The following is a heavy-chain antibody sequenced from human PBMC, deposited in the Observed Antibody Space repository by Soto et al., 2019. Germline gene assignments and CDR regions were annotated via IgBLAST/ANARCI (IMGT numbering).Heavy chain of an antibody. CDR1: GGSISSGGYY. J-gene: IGHJ4*02. D-gene: IGHD3-10*01. CDR3: ARGYYYGSGTIILDY. V-gene: IGHV4-31*03. CDR2: IYYSGTT. Sequence: QVQLQESGPGLVKPSQTLSLTCTVSGGSISSGGYYWSWIRQHPGKGLEWIGYIYYSGTTFYNPYRKSRVTTTVDTSKNQFSLTLSSVTAADTAVYFCARGYYYGSGTIILDYWGQGTLVTVSS.